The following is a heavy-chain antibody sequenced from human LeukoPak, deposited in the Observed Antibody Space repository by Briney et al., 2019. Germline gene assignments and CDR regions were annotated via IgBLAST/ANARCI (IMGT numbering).Heavy chain of an antibody. J-gene: IGHJ3*02. V-gene: IGHV3-7*01. D-gene: IGHD2-15*01. CDR3: ARDYDYFSGHNLDAYDI. CDR2: IKEDGSAK. Sequence: GGSLRLSCVSSGLTFSSYWMTWVRQVPGKGLEWVANIKEDGSAKSYVDSVKGRFTISRDNAKNALYLQMDSLIVEDTAVYYCARDYDYFSGHNLDAYDIWGQGTTVTVSS. CDR1: GLTFSSYW.